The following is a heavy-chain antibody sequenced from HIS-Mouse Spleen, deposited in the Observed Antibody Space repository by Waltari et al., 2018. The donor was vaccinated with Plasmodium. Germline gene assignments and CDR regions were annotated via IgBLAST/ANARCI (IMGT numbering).Heavy chain of an antibody. Sequence: QVQLQQWGAGLLKPSETLSLTCAVYGGSFSGYYWSWIRQPPGKGLEWIGEIDHSGRTNYNPSRKSRVTISVGPSKNQFSLKLSAVTAADTAVYYCARVTSSGVYWYFDLWGRGTLVTVSS. CDR3: ARVTSSGVYWYFDL. V-gene: IGHV4-34*01. J-gene: IGHJ2*01. CDR2: IDHSGRT. CDR1: GGSFSGYY. D-gene: IGHD3-3*01.